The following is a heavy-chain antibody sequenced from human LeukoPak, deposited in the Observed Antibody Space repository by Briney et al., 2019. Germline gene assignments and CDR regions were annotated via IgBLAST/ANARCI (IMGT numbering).Heavy chain of an antibody. J-gene: IGHJ4*02. Sequence: SETLSLTCAVYGGSFSGYYWSWIRQPPGKGLEWIGEINHSGSTNYNPSLKSRVTISVDTSKNQFSLKLSSVTAADTAVYYCARKLARSDMVRGVMWYFDYWGQGTLVTVSS. CDR2: INHSGST. V-gene: IGHV4-34*01. D-gene: IGHD3-10*01. CDR1: GGSFSGYY. CDR3: ARKLARSDMVRGVMWYFDY.